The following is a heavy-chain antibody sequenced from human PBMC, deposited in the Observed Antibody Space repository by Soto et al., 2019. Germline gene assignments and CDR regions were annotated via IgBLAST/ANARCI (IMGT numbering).Heavy chain of an antibody. Sequence: GGSLRLSCSASGFTFTNYAIHWIRQAPGKGLGYVSAISSTGGSTYYADSVKGRFTISRDNSKNTVYLQMSSLRSEDSAVYYCVARYCSSTTCYQVDYWGQGTLVTVSS. J-gene: IGHJ4*02. D-gene: IGHD2-2*01. CDR2: ISSTGGST. V-gene: IGHV3-64D*06. CDR1: GFTFTNYA. CDR3: VARYCSSTTCYQVDY.